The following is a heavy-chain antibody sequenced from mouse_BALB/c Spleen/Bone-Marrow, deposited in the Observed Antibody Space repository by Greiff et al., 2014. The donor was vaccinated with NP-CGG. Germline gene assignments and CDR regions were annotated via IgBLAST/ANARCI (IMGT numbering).Heavy chain of an antibody. D-gene: IGHD4-1*01. CDR1: GYTFSRYW. Sequence: VQLQQSGAELMKPGASVKISCKATGYTFSRYWIEWVKQRHGHGLEWIGEILPGSGSTNYNEKFKGKATFTADTSSNTAYMQLSSLTSEDSAVYYCARDWDPFAYWGQGTLVTVSA. CDR3: ARDWDPFAY. CDR2: ILPGSGST. J-gene: IGHJ3*01. V-gene: IGHV1-9*01.